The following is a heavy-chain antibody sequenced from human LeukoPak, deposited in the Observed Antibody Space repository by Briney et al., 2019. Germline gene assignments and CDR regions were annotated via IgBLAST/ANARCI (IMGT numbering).Heavy chain of an antibody. CDR1: GGSISSSSYY. Sequence: SETLSLTCTVSGGSISSSSYYWGWIRQPPGTGLEWIGSIYYSGSTYYNPSLKSRVTISVDTSQNQFYLKLTSVTAADTAVYYCARELWFGELLEGWFDPGGQGTLVTVSS. D-gene: IGHD3-10*01. J-gene: IGHJ5*02. CDR2: IYYSGST. CDR3: ARELWFGELLEGWFDP. V-gene: IGHV4-39*02.